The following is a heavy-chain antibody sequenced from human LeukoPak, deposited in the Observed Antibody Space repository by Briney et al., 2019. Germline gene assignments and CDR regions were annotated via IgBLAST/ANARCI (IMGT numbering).Heavy chain of an antibody. CDR1: GGSISSGDYY. CDR3: ASIRRDGYNCNY. CDR2: IYYSGST. Sequence: PSQTLSLTCTVSGGSISSGDYYWSWICQPPGKGLEWIGYIYYSGSTYYNPSLKSRVTISVDTSKNQFSLKLSSVTAADTAVYYCASIRRDGYNCNYWGQGTLVTVSS. V-gene: IGHV4-30-4*08. J-gene: IGHJ4*02. D-gene: IGHD5-24*01.